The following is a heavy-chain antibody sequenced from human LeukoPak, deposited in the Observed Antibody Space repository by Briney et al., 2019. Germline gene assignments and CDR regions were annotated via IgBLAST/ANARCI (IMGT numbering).Heavy chain of an antibody. CDR2: ISASAAMT. J-gene: IGHJ4*02. Sequence: PGGSLRLSCAASGFTFNNYVITWVRQAPGKGLEWVSSISASAAMTYYADSVRGRFTVSGDNSNNTLYLQMSSLTAADTAVYYCAKDRSIGTYYTFDHWGQGTLVTVSS. D-gene: IGHD1-26*01. CDR1: GFTFNNYV. V-gene: IGHV3-23*01. CDR3: AKDRSIGTYYTFDH.